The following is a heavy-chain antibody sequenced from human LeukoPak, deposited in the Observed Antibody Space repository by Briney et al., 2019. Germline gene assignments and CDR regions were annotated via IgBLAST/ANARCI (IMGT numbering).Heavy chain of an antibody. CDR3: ASDAVPGDIVATGSYFDY. CDR1: GYTFTGYY. CDR2: INPNSGGT. Sequence: ASVKVSCKASGYTFTGYYMHWVRQAPGQGLEWMGWINPNSGGTNYAQKFQGRVTMTRDTSISTAYMELSRLRSDDTAVYYCASDAVPGDIVATGSYFDYWGQGTLVTVSS. D-gene: IGHD5-12*01. V-gene: IGHV1-2*02. J-gene: IGHJ4*02.